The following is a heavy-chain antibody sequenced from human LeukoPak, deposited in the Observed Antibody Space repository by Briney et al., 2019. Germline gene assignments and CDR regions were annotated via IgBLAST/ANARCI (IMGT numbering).Heavy chain of an antibody. J-gene: IGHJ4*02. CDR1: GGSIGTYS. CDR2: IYYSGTT. D-gene: IGHD6-13*01. V-gene: IGHV4-59*01. CDR3: ARGVYIAAAQYAY. Sequence: SETLSLTCTVSGGSIGTYSWNWIRQPPGKGLEWIGYIYYSGTTNYNPSLESRVTISVDTSKNQFSLKLSSVTAADTAVYYCARGVYIAAAQYAYWGQGTLVTVSS.